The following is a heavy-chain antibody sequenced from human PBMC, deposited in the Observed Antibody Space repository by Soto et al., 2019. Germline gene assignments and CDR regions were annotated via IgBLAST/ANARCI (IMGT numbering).Heavy chain of an antibody. D-gene: IGHD5-18*01. CDR1: GGSVSSDDHY. J-gene: IGHJ4*02. Sequence: QVQLQESGPGLVKPSQTLSLTCTVSGGSVSSDDHYWNWIRQPPGKGLEWIGYIFYSGSAFYNPSLQSRVTISVDTSNHQFSLKMKSVTAADTAVYYCAISPYSYGFNLWGQGTLVTVSS. CDR3: AISPYSYGFNL. V-gene: IGHV4-30-4*01. CDR2: IFYSGSA.